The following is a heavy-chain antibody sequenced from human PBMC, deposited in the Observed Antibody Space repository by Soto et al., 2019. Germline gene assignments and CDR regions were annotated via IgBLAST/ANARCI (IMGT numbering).Heavy chain of an antibody. V-gene: IGHV1-8*01. J-gene: IGHJ4*02. D-gene: IGHD4-17*01. CDR3: TRGGVYGDFDY. Sequence: ASVKVSCKASGYTFTCYDINWVRQATGQGLEWMGWLNPNSGSTRTAQKFQGRVTMTSNTSISAVYMELSSLTSEDTAVYYCTRGGVYGDFDYWGQGTLVTVSS. CDR2: LNPNSGST. CDR1: GYTFTCYD.